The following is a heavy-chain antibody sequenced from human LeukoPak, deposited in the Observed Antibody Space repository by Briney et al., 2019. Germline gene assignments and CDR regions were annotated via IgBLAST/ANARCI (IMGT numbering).Heavy chain of an antibody. CDR1: GYTFTGYY. J-gene: IGHJ5*02. CDR3: ARDYYGSGSNNWFDP. Sequence: GASVKVSCKASGYTFTGYYMHWVRQAPGQGHEWMGWINPNSGGTNYAQKFQGRVTMTRDTSISTAYMELSRLRSDDTAVYYCARDYYGSGSNNWFDPWGQGTLVTVSS. V-gene: IGHV1-2*02. D-gene: IGHD3-10*01. CDR2: INPNSGGT.